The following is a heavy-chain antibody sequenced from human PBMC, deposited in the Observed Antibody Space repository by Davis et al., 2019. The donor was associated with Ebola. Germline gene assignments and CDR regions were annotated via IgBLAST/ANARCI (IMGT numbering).Heavy chain of an antibody. V-gene: IGHV3-23*01. Sequence: GESLKISCAASGFTFSSYAMSWVRQAPGKGLEWVSAISGSGGSTYYADSVKGRFTISRDNSKNTLYLQMNSLRAEDTAVYYCAKIPRGPGALLGMDVWGQGTTVTVSS. CDR3: AKIPRGPGALLGMDV. CDR2: ISGSGGST. D-gene: IGHD2-2*02. CDR1: GFTFSSYA. J-gene: IGHJ6*02.